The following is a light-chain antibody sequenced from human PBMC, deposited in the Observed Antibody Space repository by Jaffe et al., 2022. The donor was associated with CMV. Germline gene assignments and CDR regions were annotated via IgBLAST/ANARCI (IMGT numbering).Light chain of an antibody. V-gene: IGLV1-51*01. J-gene: IGLJ3*02. CDR3: GTWDSSLSAGV. Sequence: QSVLTQPPSVSAAPGQKVTISCSGSSSNIGKNSVTWYQQLPGIAPKLFIYDNNKRPSEIPDRFSGSKSGTSATLGITGLQTGDEADYYCGTWDSSLSAGVFGGGTKLTVL. CDR1: SSNIGKNS. CDR2: DNN.